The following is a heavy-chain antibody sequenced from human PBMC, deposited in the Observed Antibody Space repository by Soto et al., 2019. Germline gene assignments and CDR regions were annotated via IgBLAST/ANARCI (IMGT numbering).Heavy chain of an antibody. V-gene: IGHV1-69*02. CDR1: GGTFSSYT. Sequence: QVQLVQSGAEVKKPGSSVKVSCKASGGTFSSYTISWVRQAPGQGLEWMGRIIPILGIANYAQKFQGRVTITAAKATSTAYMELSSLRSEDTGVYYCAGRDGYNDDYWGQGTLVTVSS. D-gene: IGHD5-12*01. J-gene: IGHJ4*02. CDR2: IIPILGIA. CDR3: AGRDGYNDDY.